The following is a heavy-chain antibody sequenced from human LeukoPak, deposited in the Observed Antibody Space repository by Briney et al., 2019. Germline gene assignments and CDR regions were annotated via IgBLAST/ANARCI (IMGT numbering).Heavy chain of an antibody. CDR2: INPSGGST. CDR1: GYTFTGYY. D-gene: IGHD3-10*01. Sequence: ASVKVSCKASGYTFTGYYMHWVRQAPGQGLEWMGIINPSGGSTSYAQKFQGRVTMTRDTSTSTVYMELSSLRSEDTAVYYCARDLTQFYGSGSSYYFDYWGQGTLVTVSS. V-gene: IGHV1-46*01. J-gene: IGHJ4*02. CDR3: ARDLTQFYGSGSSYYFDY.